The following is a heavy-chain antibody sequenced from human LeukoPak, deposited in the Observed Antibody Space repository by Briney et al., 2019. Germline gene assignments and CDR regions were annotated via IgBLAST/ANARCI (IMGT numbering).Heavy chain of an antibody. D-gene: IGHD3-16*02. CDR3: ARDRSAIMITFGGVIMH. Sequence: GGSLRLSCAASGFTVSSNYRSWVRQAPGKGLEWVSVIYSGGSTYYADSVKGRFTISRDNSKNTLYLQMNSLRAEDTAVYYCARDRSAIMITFGGVIMHWGQGTLVTVSS. CDR1: GFTVSSNY. J-gene: IGHJ4*02. CDR2: IYSGGST. V-gene: IGHV3-66*01.